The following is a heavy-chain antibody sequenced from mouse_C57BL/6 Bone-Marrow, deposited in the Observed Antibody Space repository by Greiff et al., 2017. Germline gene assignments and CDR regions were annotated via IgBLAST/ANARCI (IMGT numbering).Heavy chain of an antibody. V-gene: IGHV14-2*01. CDR2: IDPEDGDT. Sequence: EVQRLQSGAELVKPGASVKLSCTASGFNIKDYYMHWVKQRPEQGLEWIGRIDPEDGDTKYASKFQGKATITADTSSNTAYLQLSSLTSEDTAVYYCAQFCYCYGYPAWFAYWGQGTLVTVSA. CDR1: GFNIKDYY. D-gene: IGHD1-1*01. CDR3: AQFCYCYGYPAWFAY. J-gene: IGHJ3*01.